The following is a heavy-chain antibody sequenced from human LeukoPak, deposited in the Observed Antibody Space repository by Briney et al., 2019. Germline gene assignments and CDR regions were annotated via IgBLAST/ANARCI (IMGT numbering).Heavy chain of an antibody. V-gene: IGHV3-23*01. J-gene: IGHJ6*02. CDR2: IVDSGGNT. CDR1: GFTFSIYA. CDR3: AKDGGSGWYWGMDV. D-gene: IGHD6-19*01. Sequence: AGGSLRLSCAASGFTFSIYAMSWVRQAPGKGLEWVSLIVDSGGNTYYAESVKGRFTISRDNSKNTLYLQMNSLRAEDTAVYYCAKDGGSGWYWGMDVWGQGTTVTVSS.